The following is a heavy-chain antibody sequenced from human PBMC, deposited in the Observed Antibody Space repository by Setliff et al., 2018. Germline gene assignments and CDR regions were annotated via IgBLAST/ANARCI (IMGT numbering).Heavy chain of an antibody. Sequence: ASVKVSCKASGYTFTSYAMNWVRQAPGQGLEWMGGIIPILGIANYAQKFQGRVTVTADKSTSTAYMELSSLRSEDTAVYYCARDRRNYYDSSGYRAFDIWGQGTMVTVSS. V-gene: IGHV1-69*10. CDR1: GYTFTSYA. CDR2: IIPILGIA. J-gene: IGHJ3*02. D-gene: IGHD3-22*01. CDR3: ARDRRNYYDSSGYRAFDI.